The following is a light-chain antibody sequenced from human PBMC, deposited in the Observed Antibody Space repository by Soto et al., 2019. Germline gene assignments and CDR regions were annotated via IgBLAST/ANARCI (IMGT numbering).Light chain of an antibody. CDR1: QGVSSS. J-gene: IGKJ1*01. V-gene: IGKV3-15*01. Sequence: EIVLTQSPGTLSLSPGERATLSCRASQGVSSSLAWYQQKPGQAPRLLIYGASTRATGIPARFSGSGSGTEYSLTISSLQSEDFGVYFCQQYDQWWTFGQGTKVDIK. CDR2: GAS. CDR3: QQYDQWWT.